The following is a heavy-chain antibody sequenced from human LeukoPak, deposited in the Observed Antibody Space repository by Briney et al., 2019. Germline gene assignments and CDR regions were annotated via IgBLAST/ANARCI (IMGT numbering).Heavy chain of an antibody. CDR2: ISSSGYTI. V-gene: IGHV3-48*03. Sequence: GGSLRLSCAASGFSVSSKYMKWVRQAPGKGLEWVSYISSSGYTIYYADSVKGRFTISRDNAKNSLYLQMNSLRAEDTAVYYCAREDCSSTSCYDPSVSDYWGQGTLVTVSS. D-gene: IGHD2-2*01. CDR3: AREDCSSTSCYDPSVSDY. CDR1: GFSVSSKY. J-gene: IGHJ4*02.